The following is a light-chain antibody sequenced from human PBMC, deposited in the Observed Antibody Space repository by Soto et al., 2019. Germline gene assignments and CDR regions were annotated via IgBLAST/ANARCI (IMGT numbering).Light chain of an antibody. CDR3: ASWDDTLKGVL. CDR2: DTH. CDR1: YSNIGSHT. V-gene: IGLV1-44*01. Sequence: VLTQPPSASGTPGQRVTISCSGSYSNIGSHTVNWYQLLPGSAPKLLIYDTHDRPSWVPDRFSGSKSGTSASLAISGLQSGDEADYYCASWDDTLKGVLFGGGTKLTVL. J-gene: IGLJ2*01.